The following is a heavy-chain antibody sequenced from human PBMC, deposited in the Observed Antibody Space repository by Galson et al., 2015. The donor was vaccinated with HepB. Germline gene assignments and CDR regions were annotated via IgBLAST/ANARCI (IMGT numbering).Heavy chain of an antibody. CDR1: GFTFSSYA. J-gene: IGHJ4*02. CDR2: ISGSGGST. D-gene: IGHD3-10*02. V-gene: IGHV3-23*01. CDR3: GKCGGCSGARAYLDY. Sequence: SLRLSCAASGFTFSSYAMSWVRQAPGKGLEWVSVISGSGGSTYYADSVKGRFTISRDNSNKTLYLQMNSLRAEDTAVYYCGKCGGCSGARAYLDYWAQGPLVPVSS.